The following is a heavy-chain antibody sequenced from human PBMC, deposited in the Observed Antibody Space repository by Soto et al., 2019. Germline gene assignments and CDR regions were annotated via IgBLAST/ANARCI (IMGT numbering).Heavy chain of an antibody. D-gene: IGHD2-15*01. CDR3: AREYCSGGSCYYNWFDP. Sequence: QVQLVQSGAEVKKPGASVKVSCKASGYTFTSYAMHWVRQAPGQRLEWMGWINAGNGNTKYSQKFQGRVTITRDTSASTAYMELSSLRSEDTAVYYCAREYCSGGSCYYNWFDPWGQGTLVTVSS. J-gene: IGHJ5*02. CDR2: INAGNGNT. CDR1: GYTFTSYA. V-gene: IGHV1-3*01.